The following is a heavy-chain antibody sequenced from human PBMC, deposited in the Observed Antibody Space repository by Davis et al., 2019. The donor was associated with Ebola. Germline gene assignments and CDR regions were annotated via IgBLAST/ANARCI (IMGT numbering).Heavy chain of an antibody. CDR1: AYSFTSYW. CDR3: ARGTSLARNFDY. Sequence: GESLKISCKGSAYSFTSYWIGWVRQLPGKGLEWMGIIYPDDSDTRYSPSFQGQVTISADESISTAYLQWSSLKASDTAMYYCARGTSLARNFDYWGQGTLVSVSS. D-gene: IGHD3-3*02. J-gene: IGHJ4*02. V-gene: IGHV5-51*01. CDR2: IYPDDSDT.